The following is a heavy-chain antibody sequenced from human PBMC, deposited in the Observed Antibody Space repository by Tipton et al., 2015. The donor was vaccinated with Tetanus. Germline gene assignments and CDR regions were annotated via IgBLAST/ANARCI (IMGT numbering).Heavy chain of an antibody. D-gene: IGHD6-13*01. V-gene: IGHV1-46*01. CDR1: GYTFINHN. J-gene: IGHJ4*02. CDR2: IIPSGGTT. Sequence: SGPEVKVSCQASGYTFINHNMHWVRQAPGQGLEWMGIIIPSGGTTRHAQKFQGRVTMTRDTSTSTVYMELSSLRSDDTAVYYCARGNRGSSWYLWGQGTLVTVSS. CDR3: ARGNRGSSWYL.